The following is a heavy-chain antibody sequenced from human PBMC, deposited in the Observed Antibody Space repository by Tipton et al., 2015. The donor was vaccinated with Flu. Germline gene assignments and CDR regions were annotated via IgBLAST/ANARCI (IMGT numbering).Heavy chain of an antibody. CDR1: GFTFDDYT. V-gene: IGHV3-43*01. J-gene: IGHJ4*02. CDR3: ASGVVMVRGVSNDY. CDR2: ISWDGGST. D-gene: IGHD3-10*01. Sequence: GSLRLSCAASGFTFDDYTMHWVRQAPGKGLEWVSLISWDGGSTYYADSVKGRFTISRDNSKNSLYLQMNSLRTEDTALYYCASGVVMVRGVSNDYWGQGTLVTVSS.